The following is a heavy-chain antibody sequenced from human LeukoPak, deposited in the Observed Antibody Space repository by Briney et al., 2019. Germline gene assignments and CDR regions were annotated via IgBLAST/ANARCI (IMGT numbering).Heavy chain of an antibody. J-gene: IGHJ4*02. CDR3: ARPQDASGWYYYFDY. V-gene: IGHV3-48*03. CDR2: ISSSGSTI. CDR1: GFTFSSYE. Sequence: PGGSLRLSCAASGFTFSSYEMNWVRQAPGKGLEWVSYISSSGSTIYYADSVKGRFTISRDNAKNSLYLQMNSLRAEDTAVYYCARPQDASGWYYYFDYWGQGTLVTVSS. D-gene: IGHD6-19*01.